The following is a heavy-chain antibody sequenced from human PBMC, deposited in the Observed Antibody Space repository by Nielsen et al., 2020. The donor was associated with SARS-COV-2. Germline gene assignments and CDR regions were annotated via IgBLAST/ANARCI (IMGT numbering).Heavy chain of an antibody. Sequence: ASVKVSCKASGYTFTSYDINWVRQATGQGLEWMGWMNPNSGNTGYAQKFQGRVTMTRNTSISTAYMELSSLRSEDTAVYYCARGRGYCSSGSCQYYFDYWGQGTLVTVSS. V-gene: IGHV1-8*01. CDR2: MNPNSGNT. D-gene: IGHD2-15*01. J-gene: IGHJ4*02. CDR1: GYTFTSYD. CDR3: ARGRGYCSSGSCQYYFDY.